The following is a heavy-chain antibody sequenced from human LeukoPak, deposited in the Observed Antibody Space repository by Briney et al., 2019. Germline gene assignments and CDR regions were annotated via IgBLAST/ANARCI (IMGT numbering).Heavy chain of an antibody. V-gene: IGHV4-34*01. CDR3: ARGIYYGSGSYPPPSDY. Sequence: SETLSFTCAVYGGSFSGYYWSWIRQPPGKGLEWIGEINHSGSTNYNPSLKSRVTISVDTSKNQFSLKLSSVTAADTAVYYCARGIYYGSGSYPPPSDYWGQGTLVTVSS. D-gene: IGHD3-10*01. CDR1: GGSFSGYY. J-gene: IGHJ4*02. CDR2: INHSGST.